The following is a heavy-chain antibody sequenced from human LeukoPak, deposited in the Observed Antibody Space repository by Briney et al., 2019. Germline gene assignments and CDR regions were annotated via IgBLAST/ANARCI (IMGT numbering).Heavy chain of an antibody. CDR2: IIPIFGTA. CDR1: GGTFSSYA. CDR3: AKRNCTGGSCYDGRGWFDP. J-gene: IGHJ5*02. D-gene: IGHD2-15*01. V-gene: IGHV1-69*13. Sequence: SVKVSCKASGGTFSSYAISWVRQAPGQGLEWMGGIIPIFGTANYAQKFQGRVTITADESTSTAYMELSSLRSEDTAVYYCAKRNCTGGSCYDGRGWFDPWSQGTLVIVSS.